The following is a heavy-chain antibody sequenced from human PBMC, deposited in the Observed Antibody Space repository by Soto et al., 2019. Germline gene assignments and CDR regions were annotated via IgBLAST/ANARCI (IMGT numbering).Heavy chain of an antibody. CDR3: ARVAAGTGYYYYYYGMDV. V-gene: IGHV4-34*01. Sequence: XGTLSLTCAVYGGSFSGYYWSWIRQPPGKGLEWIGEINHSGSTNYNPSLKSRVTISVDTSKNQFSLKLSSVTAADTAVYYCARVAAGTGYYYYYYGMDVWGQGTTVTVSS. CDR2: INHSGST. CDR1: GGSFSGYY. J-gene: IGHJ6*02. D-gene: IGHD6-13*01.